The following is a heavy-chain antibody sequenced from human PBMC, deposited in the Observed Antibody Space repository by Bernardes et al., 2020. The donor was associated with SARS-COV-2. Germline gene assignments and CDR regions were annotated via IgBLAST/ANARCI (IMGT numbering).Heavy chain of an antibody. Sequence: AAWKVSCKASGYTFTTYGINWVRQAPGQGLEWMGWISTYNGNTKNAQKFQGRVTMTTDTSTSTAYMELRSLRSDDTAVYYCARGMTTVTTSALGYFDYWGQGTLVTGSS. D-gene: IGHD4-17*01. CDR1: GYTFTTYG. CDR2: ISTYNGNT. J-gene: IGHJ4*02. V-gene: IGHV1-18*01. CDR3: ARGMTTVTTSALGYFDY.